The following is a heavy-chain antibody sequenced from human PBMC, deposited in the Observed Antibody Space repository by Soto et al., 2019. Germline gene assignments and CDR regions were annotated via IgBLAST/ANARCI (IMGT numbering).Heavy chain of an antibody. Sequence: SVKVSCNASGGTFSSYTISWVRQAPGQGLEWMGRIIPILGIANYAQKFQGRVTITADKSTSTVYMELSSLRSEDTAVYYCARDLLSQGIAAAGTLLYYYGMDVWGQGTTVTVSS. CDR2: IIPILGIA. D-gene: IGHD6-13*01. CDR1: GGTFSSYT. CDR3: ARDLLSQGIAAAGTLLYYYGMDV. J-gene: IGHJ6*02. V-gene: IGHV1-69*04.